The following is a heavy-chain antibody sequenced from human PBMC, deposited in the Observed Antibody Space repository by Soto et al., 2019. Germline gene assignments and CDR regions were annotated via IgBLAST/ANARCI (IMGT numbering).Heavy chain of an antibody. CDR3: ARDDFGDLWGSLDV. J-gene: IGHJ3*01. CDR1: GYTFINYG. D-gene: IGHD4-17*01. Sequence: QVQLMQSGAEVKKSGASVKVSCKASGYTFINYGIIWVRQAPGQGLEWMGWITDYNGSTKYARKFQDRGTMTTDTATSTAYMELRSLRSDDTAIYFCARDDFGDLWGSLDVWGQGTMVTVSS. V-gene: IGHV1-18*04. CDR2: ITDYNGST.